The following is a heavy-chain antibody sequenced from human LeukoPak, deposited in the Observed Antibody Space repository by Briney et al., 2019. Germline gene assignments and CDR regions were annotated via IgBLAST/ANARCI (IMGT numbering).Heavy chain of an antibody. V-gene: IGHV3-33*06. CDR2: VSYDGSKQ. Sequence: PGRSLRLSCAASGFSFSTYGMFWVRQAPGKGLEWVGVVSYDGSKQYYADSVKGRFTISRDNSKNTLYLQMDSLRAEDTAVYYCAKGVFWSGIGEFFLYWGQGTLVTVSS. J-gene: IGHJ1*01. CDR1: GFSFSTYG. D-gene: IGHD3/OR15-3a*01. CDR3: AKGVFWSGIGEFFLY.